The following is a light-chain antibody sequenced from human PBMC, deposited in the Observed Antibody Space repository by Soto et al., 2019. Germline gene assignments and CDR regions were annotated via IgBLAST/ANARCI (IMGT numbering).Light chain of an antibody. CDR3: KQYNNWPT. J-gene: IGKJ5*01. V-gene: IGKV3-15*01. CDR2: GAS. CDR1: QSVSSSY. Sequence: VLTQSPGTLSLSPGDRATLSCRGSQSVSSSYLAWYQQKPGQAPRLLIYGASTRATGIPARFSGSGSGTEFTLTISSLQSEDFAVYYCKQYNNWPTCGQGTRLEIK.